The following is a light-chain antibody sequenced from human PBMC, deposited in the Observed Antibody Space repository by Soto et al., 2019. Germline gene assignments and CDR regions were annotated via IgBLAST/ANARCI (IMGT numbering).Light chain of an antibody. CDR3: QQYNNWPPWT. J-gene: IGKJ1*01. CDR1: QSVSTN. V-gene: IGKV3-15*01. Sequence: EIVMKQSPATLSVSPGERATLSCRASQSVSTNVAWYQQKPGQAPRLLIYSVSTRATGIPARFSGSGSGTEFTLTISSLQSEDFAIYYCQQYNNWPPWTFGQGTKVDIK. CDR2: SVS.